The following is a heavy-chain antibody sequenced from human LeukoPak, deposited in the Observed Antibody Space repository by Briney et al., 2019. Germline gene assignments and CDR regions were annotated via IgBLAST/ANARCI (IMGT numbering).Heavy chain of an antibody. CDR3: ARVAPSYYDFWSGYPVDI. Sequence: SETLSLTCTVSGGPISSYYWSWIRQPAGKGLEWIGRIYTSGSTNYNPSLKSRVTMSVDTSKNQFSLKLSSVTAADTAVYYCARVAPSYYDFWSGYPVDIWGQGTMVTVSS. CDR1: GGPISSYY. J-gene: IGHJ3*02. V-gene: IGHV4-4*07. CDR2: IYTSGST. D-gene: IGHD3-3*01.